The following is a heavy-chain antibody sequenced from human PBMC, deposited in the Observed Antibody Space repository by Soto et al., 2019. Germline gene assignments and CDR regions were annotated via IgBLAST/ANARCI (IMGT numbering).Heavy chain of an antibody. D-gene: IGHD2-15*01. Sequence: ESGPTLVNPTQTLTLTCTFSGFSLSTSGVGVGWIRQPPGKALEWLALIYWDDDKRYSPSLKSRLTITKDTSKNQVVLTMTNMDPVDTATYYCAHRPSYCSGGSCYSGFDYWGQGTLVTVSS. J-gene: IGHJ4*02. CDR1: GFSLSTSGVG. V-gene: IGHV2-5*02. CDR3: AHRPSYCSGGSCYSGFDY. CDR2: IYWDDDK.